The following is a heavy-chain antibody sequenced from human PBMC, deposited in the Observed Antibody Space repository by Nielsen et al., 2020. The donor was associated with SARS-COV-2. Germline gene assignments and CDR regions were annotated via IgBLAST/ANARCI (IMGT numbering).Heavy chain of an antibody. CDR1: GFTFSSYA. Sequence: GGSLRLSCAASGFTFSSYAMHWVRQAPGKGLEWVAVISYDGSNKYYADSVKGRFTISRDNSKNTLYLQMNSLRAEDTAVYYCARPGGIAARLGKDWFDPWGQGTLVTVSS. CDR3: ARPGGIAARLGKDWFDP. J-gene: IGHJ5*02. V-gene: IGHV3-30-3*01. CDR2: ISYDGSNK. D-gene: IGHD6-6*01.